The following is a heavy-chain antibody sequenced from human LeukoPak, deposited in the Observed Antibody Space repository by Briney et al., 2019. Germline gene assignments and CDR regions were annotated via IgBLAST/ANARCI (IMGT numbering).Heavy chain of an antibody. CDR2: INPNSGGT. CDR3: ARDTTMITYWFDP. Sequence: GASVTVSYKASGYTFTDYYMHWVRQAPGQGVEWMGWINPNSGGTNYAQKFQGRVTMTRDTSVSTAYMELNRLRSDDTGVYYCARDTTMITYWFDPWGQGTLVTVSS. CDR1: GYTFTDYY. V-gene: IGHV1-2*02. D-gene: IGHD5-18*01. J-gene: IGHJ5*02.